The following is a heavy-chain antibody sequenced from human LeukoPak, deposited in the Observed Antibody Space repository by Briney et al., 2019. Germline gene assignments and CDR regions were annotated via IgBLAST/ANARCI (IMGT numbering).Heavy chain of an antibody. CDR2: IRFDGRNK. CDR1: GFTFSAYG. J-gene: IGHJ4*02. Sequence: GGSLRLSCAASGFTFSAYGMHWVRQAPGKGLEWVAFIRFDGRNKYYADSVKGRFTISRDNSENTLYLQMNSLGVEDTAVYYCAKGGDYFDYWGQGTLVTVSS. V-gene: IGHV3-30*02. CDR3: AKGGDYFDY. D-gene: IGHD3-10*01.